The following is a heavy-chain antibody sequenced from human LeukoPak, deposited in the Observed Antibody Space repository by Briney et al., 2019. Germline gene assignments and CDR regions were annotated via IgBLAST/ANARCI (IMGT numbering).Heavy chain of an antibody. Sequence: GGSLRLSCAASGFTFSSYAMHWVRQAPGKGLEWVAVISYDGSNKYYADSVKGRFTISRDNSKNTLYLQMNSLRAEDTAVYYCARDPRSPTTVTLWYFDYWGQGTLVTVSS. V-gene: IGHV3-30-3*01. J-gene: IGHJ4*02. CDR2: ISYDGSNK. CDR3: ARDPRSPTTVTLWYFDY. CDR1: GFTFSSYA. D-gene: IGHD4-17*01.